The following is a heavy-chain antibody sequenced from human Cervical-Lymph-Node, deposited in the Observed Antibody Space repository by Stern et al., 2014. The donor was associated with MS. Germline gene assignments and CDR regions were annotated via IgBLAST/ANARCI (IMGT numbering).Heavy chain of an antibody. Sequence: VQLVQSGGGVVQPGTSLRLSCAASGFTFSSYGMHWVRPAPGTGVQWVALAWYDGSTAYYTNSVKGRFTISRDNSKNTLSLQMNSLTAEDTAVYYCARGHIPYAYNYLFDYWGQGTLVTVSS. CDR3: ARGHIPYAYNYLFDY. V-gene: IGHV3-33*01. CDR1: GFTFSSYG. D-gene: IGHD5-24*01. J-gene: IGHJ4*02. CDR2: AWYDGSTA.